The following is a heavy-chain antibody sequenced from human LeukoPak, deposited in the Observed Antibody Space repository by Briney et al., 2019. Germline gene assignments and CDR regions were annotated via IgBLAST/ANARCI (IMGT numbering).Heavy chain of an antibody. V-gene: IGHV4-59*01. CDR2: IYYSGST. J-gene: IGHJ3*02. CDR1: GGSISSYY. D-gene: IGHD3-10*01. Sequence: NPSETLSLTCTVSGGSISSYYWSWIRQPPGKGLEWIGYIYYSGSTNYIPSLKSRVTISVDTSKNQFSLKLSSVTAADTAVYYCARRGSDAFDIWGQGTMVTVSS. CDR3: ARRGSDAFDI.